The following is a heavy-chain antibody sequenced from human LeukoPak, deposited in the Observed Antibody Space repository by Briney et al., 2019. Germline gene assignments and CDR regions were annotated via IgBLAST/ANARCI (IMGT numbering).Heavy chain of an antibody. J-gene: IGHJ4*02. CDR3: AKDRQQWLVLARVFDY. V-gene: IGHV3-30*02. CDR2: IRYDGSNK. Sequence: PGGSLRLSCAASGFTFSSYGMHWVRQAPGKGLEWVAFIRYDGSNKYYADSVKGRFTISRDNSKNTLYLQMNSLRAEDTAVYYCAKDRQQWLVLARVFDYWGQGTLVTVSS. CDR1: GFTFSSYG. D-gene: IGHD6-19*01.